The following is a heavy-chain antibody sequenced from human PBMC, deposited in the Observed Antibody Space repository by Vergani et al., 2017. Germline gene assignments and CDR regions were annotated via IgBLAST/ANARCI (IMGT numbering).Heavy chain of an antibody. CDR2: IDYSGST. CDR1: GGSISSSSYY. Sequence: QLQLQESGPGLVKPSETLSLTCTVSGGSISSSSYYWGWIRQPPGKGLEWIGSIDYSGSTYYNPSLKSRVTISVDTSKNQFSLKLSSVTAADTAVYYCARDRGYNWNYVGWFDPWGQGTLVTVSS. CDR3: ARDRGYNWNYVGWFDP. V-gene: IGHV4-39*07. J-gene: IGHJ5*02. D-gene: IGHD1-7*01.